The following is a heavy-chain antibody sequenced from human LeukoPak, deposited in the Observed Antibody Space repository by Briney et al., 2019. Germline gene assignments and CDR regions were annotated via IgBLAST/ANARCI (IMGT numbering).Heavy chain of an antibody. CDR1: GFTFSSYA. J-gene: IGHJ4*02. D-gene: IGHD2-15*01. CDR2: ISGSGGST. V-gene: IGHV3-23*01. CDR3: AKHLSPYSVAGGLDY. Sequence: GGSLRLSCAASGFTFSSYAMSWVRQAPGKGLEWVSAISGSGGSTYYADSVKGRLTISRDISKITLYLQMNSLRVEDTAVYFCAKHLSPYSVAGGLDYWGQGTLVTVSS.